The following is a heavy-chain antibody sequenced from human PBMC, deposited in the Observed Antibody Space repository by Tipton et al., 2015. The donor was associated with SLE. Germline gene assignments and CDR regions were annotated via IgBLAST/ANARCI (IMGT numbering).Heavy chain of an antibody. CDR2: IYSSGDT. D-gene: IGHD5-12*01. V-gene: IGHV4-4*08. J-gene: IGHJ4*02. CDR3: ARGRLRCDY. Sequence: GLVKPSETLSLTCTVSGGSINNYYWSWIRQPPGKGLEWIGYIYSSGDTNYNPSLKSRVTISVDASKKQFSLKVNSVTAADTAVYYCARGRLRCDYWGQGNLVTVSS. CDR1: GGSINNYY.